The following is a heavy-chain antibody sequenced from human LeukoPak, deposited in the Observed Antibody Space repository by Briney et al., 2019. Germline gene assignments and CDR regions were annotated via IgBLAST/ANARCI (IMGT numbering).Heavy chain of an antibody. J-gene: IGHJ4*02. CDR2: IYYSGST. V-gene: IGHV4-59*12. D-gene: IGHD2-15*01. CDR1: GGSISSYW. Sequence: PSETLSLTCSVSGGSISSYWWSWIRQPPGKGLEWIGSIYYSGSTYYNPSLKSRVTISVDTPKNQFSLKLSSVTAADTAVYYCARDPFYCSGGSCYTTWGQGTLVTVSS. CDR3: ARDPFYCSGGSCYTT.